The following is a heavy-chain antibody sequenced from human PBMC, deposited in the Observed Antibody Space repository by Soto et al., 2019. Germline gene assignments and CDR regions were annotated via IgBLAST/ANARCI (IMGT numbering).Heavy chain of an antibody. CDR1: GGSISSGGYY. J-gene: IGHJ4*01. CDR3: ARGVLH. V-gene: IGHV4-31*03. Sequence: QVQLQESGPGLVQPSQTLSLTCTVSGGSISSGGYYWSWIRQHPGTGLEGIGHISYSGSTYYNTALKSRVTISVDTSRNKFSLIVNSVTAADTAVYYCARGVLHWRQGTLVTVSS. CDR2: ISYSGST.